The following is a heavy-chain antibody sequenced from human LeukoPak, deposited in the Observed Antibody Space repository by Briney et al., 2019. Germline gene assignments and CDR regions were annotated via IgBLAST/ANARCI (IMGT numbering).Heavy chain of an antibody. V-gene: IGHV3-30*02. J-gene: IGHJ4*02. CDR1: GFTFSSYG. CDR3: AKDYWAMVRGVITSTIGY. Sequence: AGGSLRLSCAASGFTFSSYGIHWVRQAPGKGLEWVTFIRYDGTNKYYADSVKGRFTISRDNSKNTLYLQMNSLRAEDTAVYYCAKDYWAMVRGVITSTIGYWGQGTLVTVSS. D-gene: IGHD3-10*01. CDR2: IRYDGTNK.